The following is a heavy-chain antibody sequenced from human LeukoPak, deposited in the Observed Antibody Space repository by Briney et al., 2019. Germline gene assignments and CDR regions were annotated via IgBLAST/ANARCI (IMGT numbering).Heavy chain of an antibody. V-gene: IGHV5-51*01. CDR3: ARLDMQRWLQPLAFDY. J-gene: IGHJ4*02. CDR1: GYSFTSYW. D-gene: IGHD5-24*01. CDR2: IYPGDSDT. Sequence: GESLKISCKGSGYSFTSYWIGWVRQMPGKGLEWMGIIYPGDSDTRYSPSFQDQVTISAATSMSTAYPPGTSPTASDTAMYYCARLDMQRWLQPLAFDYWDQGTLVTVSS.